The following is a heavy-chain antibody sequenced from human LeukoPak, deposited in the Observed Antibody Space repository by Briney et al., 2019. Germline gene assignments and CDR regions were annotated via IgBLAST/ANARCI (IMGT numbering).Heavy chain of an antibody. CDR3: ARDYYGSGSSLDY. CDR1: GFTFSTYA. Sequence: GGSLRLSCAASGFTFSTYAMSWVRQAPGKGLEWVSTVISSGDTTYYADSVKGRFIVSRDNSKNMLYLQMNSLRAEDTAVYYCARDYYGSGSSLDYWGQGTLVTVSS. D-gene: IGHD3-10*01. J-gene: IGHJ4*02. CDR2: VISSGDTT. V-gene: IGHV3-23*01.